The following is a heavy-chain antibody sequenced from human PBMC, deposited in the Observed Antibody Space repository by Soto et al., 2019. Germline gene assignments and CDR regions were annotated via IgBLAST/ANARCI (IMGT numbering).Heavy chain of an antibody. CDR1: ADTFTGYT. Sequence: SVKVSCKASADTFTGYTVTWVRQAPGQGLEWVGRVIPILGASNFAQKFQGRVTISADKSADTAYMVLTGLASEDTAVYYCAKDTYYRDRSGYYIFDCWGQGTLVTVSS. J-gene: IGHJ4*02. CDR2: VIPILGAS. CDR3: AKDTYYRDRSGYYIFDC. V-gene: IGHV1-69*08. D-gene: IGHD3-22*01.